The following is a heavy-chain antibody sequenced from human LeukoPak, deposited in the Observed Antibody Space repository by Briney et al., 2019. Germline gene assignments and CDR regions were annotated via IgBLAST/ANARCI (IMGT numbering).Heavy chain of an antibody. CDR3: AREDGHDYGGNPNDY. CDR2: ISAYNGNT. Sequence: ASVKVSCKASGYTFTSYGISWVRQAPGQGLEWMGWISAYNGNTNYAQKLQGRVTMTTDTSTSTAYMELRGLRSDDTAVYYCAREDGHDYGGNPNDYWGQGTLVTVSS. CDR1: GYTFTSYG. J-gene: IGHJ4*02. V-gene: IGHV1-18*01. D-gene: IGHD4-23*01.